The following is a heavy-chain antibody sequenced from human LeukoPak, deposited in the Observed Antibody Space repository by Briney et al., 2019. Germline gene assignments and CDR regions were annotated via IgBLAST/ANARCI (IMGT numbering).Heavy chain of an antibody. CDR3: AGGAGWLADY. D-gene: IGHD2-15*01. CDR1: GFTFSPYW. J-gene: IGHJ4*02. Sequence: PGGSLRFSCAASGFTFSPYWMNWFRQAPGKGLEWVAIIKQDGSEELYDGSVGGRFTISRDSGKNSLYLQMNSLRAEDMAVYYCAGGAGWLADYWGQGTLVTVSS. CDR2: IKQDGSEE. V-gene: IGHV3-7*01.